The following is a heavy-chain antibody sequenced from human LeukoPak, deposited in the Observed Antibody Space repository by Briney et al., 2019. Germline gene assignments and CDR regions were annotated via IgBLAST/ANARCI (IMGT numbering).Heavy chain of an antibody. Sequence: GGSLRLSCAASGFTFSSYSMNWVRQAPGKGLEWVSSTSSSSSYIYYADSVKGRFTISRDNAKNSLYPQMNSLRAEDTAVYYCARTDTAMVAMYYFDYWGQGTLVTVSS. J-gene: IGHJ4*02. CDR2: TSSSSSYI. V-gene: IGHV3-21*01. CDR3: ARTDTAMVAMYYFDY. D-gene: IGHD5-18*01. CDR1: GFTFSSYS.